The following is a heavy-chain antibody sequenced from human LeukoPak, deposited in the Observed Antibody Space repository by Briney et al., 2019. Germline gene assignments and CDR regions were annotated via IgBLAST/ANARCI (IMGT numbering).Heavy chain of an antibody. V-gene: IGHV1-46*01. CDR2: INPSGGST. Sequence: ASVKVSCKASGYTFTSYYMHWMRQAPGQGLEWMGIINPSGGSTSYAQKFQGRVTMTRDMSTITVYMELSSLRSEDTAVYYCARGYCSGGSCYSGELYYYYYMDVWGKGTTVTVSS. J-gene: IGHJ6*03. CDR1: GYTFTSYY. CDR3: ARGYCSGGSCYSGELYYYYYMDV. D-gene: IGHD2-15*01.